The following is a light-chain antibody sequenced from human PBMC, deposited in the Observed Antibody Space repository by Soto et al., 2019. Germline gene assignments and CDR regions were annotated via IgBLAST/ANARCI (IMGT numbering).Light chain of an antibody. CDR2: DTS. V-gene: IGKV3D-15*01. J-gene: IGKJ4*01. CDR1: QSVRGN. Sequence: EIVMTQSPATLSVSPGERATLSCRASQSVRGNLAWYQQKPGQSPRLLIYDTSSRATGIPDRFSGSGSGTDFTLTISRLEPEDYAVYYCQQYNNLPRTFGGGTKVDI. CDR3: QQYNNLPRT.